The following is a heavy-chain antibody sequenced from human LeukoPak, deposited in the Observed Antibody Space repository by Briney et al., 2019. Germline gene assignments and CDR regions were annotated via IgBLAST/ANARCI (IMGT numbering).Heavy chain of an antibody. CDR1: GNSISTNNYY. CDR2: IYYSGST. D-gene: IGHD3-22*01. CDR3: ARAGRYYDSSGYDY. Sequence: SETLSLTCTVSGNSISTNNYYWGWIRQPPGKGLEWIGSIYYSGSTYYNPSLKSRVTISVDRSKDQFSLKLSSVTAADTAVYYCARAGRYYDSSGYDYWGQGTLVTVSS. J-gene: IGHJ4*02. V-gene: IGHV4-39*07.